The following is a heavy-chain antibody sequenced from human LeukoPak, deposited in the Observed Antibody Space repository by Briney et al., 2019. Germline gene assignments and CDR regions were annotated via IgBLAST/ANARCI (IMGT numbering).Heavy chain of an antibody. CDR1: GYTLTELS. CDR3: ARDEPTEIKVY. J-gene: IGHJ4*02. CDR2: FDPEDGET. V-gene: IGHV1-24*01. Sequence: ASVKVSCKVSGYTLTELSMHWVRQAPGKGLEWMGGFDPEDGETIYAQKFQGRVTMTRDMSTSTVYMELSSLTSDDTAVYYCARDEPTEIKVYWGQGTLVTVSS. D-gene: IGHD1-14*01.